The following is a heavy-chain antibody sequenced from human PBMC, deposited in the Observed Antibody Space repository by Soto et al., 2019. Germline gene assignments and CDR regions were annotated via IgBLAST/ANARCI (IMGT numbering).Heavy chain of an antibody. CDR2: ISNGATRT. J-gene: IGHJ4*02. CDR3: AKDATRSSGWYYFDN. CDR1: GFIFSNYD. D-gene: IGHD6-19*01. V-gene: IGHV3-23*01. Sequence: PGGSLRLSCAASGFIFSNYDMAWVRQAPGKGLEWVSSISNGATRTYYADSVKGLFTISRDNSKNTLHLQMNSLRAEDTAIYYCAKDATRSSGWYYFDNWGQGTLVTVYS.